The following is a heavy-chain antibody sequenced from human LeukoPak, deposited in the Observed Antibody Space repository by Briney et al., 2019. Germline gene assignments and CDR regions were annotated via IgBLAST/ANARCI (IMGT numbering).Heavy chain of an antibody. Sequence: PSETLSLTCAVYGGSFSGYYWSWIRQPPGKGLEWIGEINHSGSTNYNPSLKSRVTISVDTSKNQFSLKLSSVTAADTAVYYCARAPPTVYDSSGYYPDVLDYRGQGTLVTVSS. CDR2: INHSGST. V-gene: IGHV4-34*01. D-gene: IGHD3-22*01. J-gene: IGHJ4*02. CDR1: GGSFSGYY. CDR3: ARAPPTVYDSSGYYPDVLDY.